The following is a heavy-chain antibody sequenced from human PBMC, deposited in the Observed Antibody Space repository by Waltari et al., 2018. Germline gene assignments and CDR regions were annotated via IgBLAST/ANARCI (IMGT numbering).Heavy chain of an antibody. V-gene: IGHV3-30*04. J-gene: IGHJ6*02. D-gene: IGHD3-22*01. CDR2: ISYNERKR. CDR3: ARDYCDRTNCHGMDV. CDR1: EFTFRSYA. Sequence: QVQLVESGGGVVQPGRSLRFSCVASEFTFRSYAMHWVRQAPGKGLEWVECISYNERKRYCVDSVKGRFIISRDNSRKMLYLQMNSLRTEDTAVYYCARDYCDRTNCHGMDVWGQGTTVTVSS.